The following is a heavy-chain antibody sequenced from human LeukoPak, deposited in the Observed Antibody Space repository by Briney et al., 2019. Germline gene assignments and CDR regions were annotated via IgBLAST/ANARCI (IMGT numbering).Heavy chain of an antibody. CDR1: GGTFSSYA. J-gene: IGHJ6*02. V-gene: IGHV1-69*13. CDR2: IIPIFGTA. CDR3: ARYTAMDYYYYYYGMDV. Sequence: SVKVSCKASGGTFSSYAISWVRQAPGQGLEWMGGIIPIFGTANYAQKFQGRVTITADESTSTAYMELSSLRSEDTAVYYCARYTAMDYYYYYYGMDVWGQGTMVTVSS. D-gene: IGHD5-18*01.